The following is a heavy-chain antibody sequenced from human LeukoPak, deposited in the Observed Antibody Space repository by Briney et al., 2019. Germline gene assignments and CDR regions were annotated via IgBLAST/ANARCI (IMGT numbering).Heavy chain of an antibody. CDR3: ARDRGSSGWYGTFDI. Sequence: GGSLRLSCAASGFTFSTYSMNWVRQAPGKGLEWVSSISSSSSYIFYADSVKGRFTISRDNAKNSLYLQMNSLRAEDTAVYCCARDRGSSGWYGTFDIWGQGTMVSVSS. CDR2: ISSSSSYI. CDR1: GFTFSTYS. V-gene: IGHV3-21*01. J-gene: IGHJ3*02. D-gene: IGHD6-19*01.